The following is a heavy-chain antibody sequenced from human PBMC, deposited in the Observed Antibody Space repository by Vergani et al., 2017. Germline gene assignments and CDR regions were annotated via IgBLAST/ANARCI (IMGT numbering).Heavy chain of an antibody. J-gene: IGHJ4*02. V-gene: IGHV4-38-2*01. CDR3: ARQERWTGFDY. D-gene: IGHD5-24*01. CDR1: GYSISSGYY. Sequence: QVQLQESGPGLVKPSETLSLTCAVSGYSISSGYYWGWIRQPPGKGLEWNGSIYHSGSTYYNPSLKSRVTISVDTSKNQFSLKLSSVTAADTAVYYCARQERWTGFDYWGQGTLVTVSS. CDR2: IYHSGST.